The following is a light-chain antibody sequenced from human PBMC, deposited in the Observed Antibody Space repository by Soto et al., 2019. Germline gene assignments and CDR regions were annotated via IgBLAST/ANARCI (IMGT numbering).Light chain of an antibody. Sequence: EIVMTQSPATLSVSPGERATLSCRASQTLYNNLAWYQQKLGQAPRLLIYGASARATDIPARFSGSGSGTEFTLPISGLQSEDFAIYYCQQNSDWPLTFGGGTKVEIK. J-gene: IGKJ4*01. CDR1: QTLYNN. CDR3: QQNSDWPLT. V-gene: IGKV3-15*01. CDR2: GAS.